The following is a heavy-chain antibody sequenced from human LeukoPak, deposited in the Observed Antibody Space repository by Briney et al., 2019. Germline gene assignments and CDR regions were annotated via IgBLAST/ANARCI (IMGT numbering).Heavy chain of an antibody. V-gene: IGHV3-64D*09. D-gene: IGHD2/OR15-2a*01. J-gene: IGHJ3*02. Sequence: PGGSLRLSCSGSGVNFSDYAIHWIRQAPGKGLQYLSTVSSNGGSTYYADSVKGRFTISRDNLKNTLYLQMSSLRAEDTAVYFCVTDWPKYNLGVSTFHIWGQGTMVTVSS. CDR2: VSSNGGST. CDR1: GVNFSDYA. CDR3: VTDWPKYNLGVSTFHI.